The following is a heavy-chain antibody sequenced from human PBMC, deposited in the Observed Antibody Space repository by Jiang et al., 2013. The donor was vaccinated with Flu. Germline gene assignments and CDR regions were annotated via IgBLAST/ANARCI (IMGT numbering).Heavy chain of an antibody. CDR2: IYYSGST. Sequence: SLTCTVSGGSISSSSYYWGWIRQPPGKGLEWIGSIYYSGSTYYNPSLKSRVTISVDTSKNQFSLKLSSVTAADTAVYYCARGGGYCSRTSCYLDYWAQGTLVTVSS. CDR3: ARGGGYCSRTSCYLDY. D-gene: IGHD2-2*01. V-gene: IGHV4-39*01. CDR1: GGSISSSSYY. J-gene: IGHJ4*02.